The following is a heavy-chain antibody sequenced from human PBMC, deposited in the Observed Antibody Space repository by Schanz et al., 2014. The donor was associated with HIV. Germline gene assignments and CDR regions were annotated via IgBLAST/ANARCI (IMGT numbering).Heavy chain of an antibody. V-gene: IGHV3-30-3*02. Sequence: QVQLVESGGGVVQPGRSLRLSCTASGFTFSSYAIHWVRQAPGKGLEWVAIISYDGSIKKYADSVKGRFTISRDNSKNTLYLQMNSLRVEDTAVYYCAKSSGWLYAHFDYWGQGTLVTVSS. CDR1: GFTFSSYA. J-gene: IGHJ4*02. D-gene: IGHD3-9*01. CDR2: ISYDGSIK. CDR3: AKSSGWLYAHFDY.